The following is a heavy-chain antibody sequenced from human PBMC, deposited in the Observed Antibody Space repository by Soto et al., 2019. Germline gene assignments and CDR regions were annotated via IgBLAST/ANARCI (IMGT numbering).Heavy chain of an antibody. Sequence: SETLSLTCIVSGDSISSISHSWGWIRQSPGQRVEWIGNIFYNGITYYNPSLKSRVTISADTSKNHSSLKLRSVTVADTAVYSCARIVTGTQYYFDFWGQGSLVTVS. D-gene: IGHD1-1*01. CDR2: IFYNGIT. CDR3: ARIVTGTQYYFDF. V-gene: IGHV4-39*02. CDR1: GDSISSISHS. J-gene: IGHJ4*02.